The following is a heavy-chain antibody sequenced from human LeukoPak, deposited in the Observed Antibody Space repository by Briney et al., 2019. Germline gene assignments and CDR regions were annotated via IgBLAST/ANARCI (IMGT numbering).Heavy chain of an antibody. J-gene: IGHJ6*02. Sequence: GGSLRLSGAASGFTFSSYSMIWVRQAPGKGLEWVSYISSSSSTIYYADSVKGRFTISRDNAKNSLYLQMNSLKAEDTAVYCGARSILADYYYYYGMDVWGQGTTVTVSS. CDR3: ARSILADYYYYYGMDV. D-gene: IGHD6-25*01. CDR1: GFTFSSYS. V-gene: IGHV3-48*01. CDR2: ISSSSSTI.